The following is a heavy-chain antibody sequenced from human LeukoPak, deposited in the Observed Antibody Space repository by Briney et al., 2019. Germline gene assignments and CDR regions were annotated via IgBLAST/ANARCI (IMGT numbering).Heavy chain of an antibody. CDR3: ARALYSSGWTGFGY. CDR2: INHSGST. J-gene: IGHJ4*02. V-gene: IGHV4-34*01. CDR1: GGSFSGYY. D-gene: IGHD6-19*01. Sequence: SETLSLTCAVYGGSFSGYYWSWIRQPPGKGLEWIGEINHSGSTNYNPSLKSRVTISVDTSKNQFSLKLSSVTAADTAVYYRARALYSSGWTGFGYWGQGTLVTVSS.